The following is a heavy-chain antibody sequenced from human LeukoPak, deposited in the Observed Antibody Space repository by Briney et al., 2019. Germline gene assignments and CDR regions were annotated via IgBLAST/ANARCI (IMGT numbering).Heavy chain of an antibody. Sequence: SVKASCKASGGTFSSYAISWVRQAPGQRLEWMGGIIPIFGTANYAQTFQGRVTITADESTSTAYMELSSLRSEDTAVYYCARRPRYSSIWYDYRGQGTLVTVSS. CDR2: IIPIFGTA. CDR1: GGTFSSYA. V-gene: IGHV1-69*13. J-gene: IGHJ4*02. D-gene: IGHD6-13*01. CDR3: ARRPRYSSIWYDY.